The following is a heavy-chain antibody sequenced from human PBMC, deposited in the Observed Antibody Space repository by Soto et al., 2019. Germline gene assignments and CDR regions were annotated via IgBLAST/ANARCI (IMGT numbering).Heavy chain of an antibody. Sequence: SVKVSCKASGGTFSSYTISWVRQAPGQGLEWMGRIIPILGIANYAQKFQGRVTITADKSTSTAYMELSSLRSEDTAVYYCARAMVLTHYYYYMDVWGKGTTVTVSS. V-gene: IGHV1-69*02. D-gene: IGHD3-10*01. CDR3: ARAMVLTHYYYYMDV. J-gene: IGHJ6*03. CDR2: IIPILGIA. CDR1: GGTFSSYT.